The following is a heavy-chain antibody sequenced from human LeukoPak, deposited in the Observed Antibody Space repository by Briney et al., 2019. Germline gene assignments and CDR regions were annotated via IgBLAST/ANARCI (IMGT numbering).Heavy chain of an antibody. V-gene: IGHV1-69*13. CDR1: GGTFSSYA. Sequence: ASLKVSCKASGGTFSSYAISWVRQAPGQGLEWMGGIIPIFGTANYAQKFQGRVTITADESTSTAYMELSSLRSEDTAVYYCARMYYYDSSGYTSGNWFDPWGQGTLVTVSS. D-gene: IGHD3-22*01. CDR3: ARMYYYDSSGYTSGNWFDP. CDR2: IIPIFGTA. J-gene: IGHJ5*02.